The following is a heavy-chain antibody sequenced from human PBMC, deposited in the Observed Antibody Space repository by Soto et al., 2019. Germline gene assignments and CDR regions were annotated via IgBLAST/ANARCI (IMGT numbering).Heavy chain of an antibody. CDR1: GGTFSSYA. Sequence: SVKVSCKASGGTFSSYAISWVRQAPGQGLEWMGGIIPIFGTANYAQKFQGRVTITADESTSTAYMELSSLRSEDTAVYYCARVRSSSWYRSTYYFDYWGQGTLVTVSS. CDR3: ARVRSSSWYRSTYYFDY. D-gene: IGHD6-13*01. CDR2: IIPIFGTA. J-gene: IGHJ4*02. V-gene: IGHV1-69*13.